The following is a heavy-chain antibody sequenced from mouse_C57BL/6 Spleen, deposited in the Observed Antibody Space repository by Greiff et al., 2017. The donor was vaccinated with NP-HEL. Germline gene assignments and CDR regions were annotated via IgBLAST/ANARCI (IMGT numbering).Heavy chain of an antibody. D-gene: IGHD1-1*01. V-gene: IGHV1-26*01. J-gene: IGHJ1*03. Sequence: EVQLQQSGPELVKPGASVKIPCKASGYTFTDYYMNWVKQSHGKSLEWIGDINPNNGGTSYNQKFKGKATLTVDKSSSTAYMELRSLTSEDSAVYYCARGATVVATSSYWYFDVWGTGTTVTVSS. CDR3: ARGATVVATSSYWYFDV. CDR1: GYTFTDYY. CDR2: INPNNGGT.